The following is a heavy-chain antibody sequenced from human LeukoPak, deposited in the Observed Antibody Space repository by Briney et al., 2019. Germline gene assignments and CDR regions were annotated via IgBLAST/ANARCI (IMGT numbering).Heavy chain of an antibody. CDR3: ARSLGYSSSYLGY. CDR2: MYNTGST. J-gene: IGHJ4*02. V-gene: IGHV4-59*01. CDR1: GGSISSYH. D-gene: IGHD6-6*01. Sequence: PSETLSLTCTVSGGSISSYHWTWMRQAPGKGLEWIGYMYNTGSTNYNPSLKSRVTISAETSKNQFSLKLTSVTAADTAVYYCARSLGYSSSYLGYWGQGTLVTVSS.